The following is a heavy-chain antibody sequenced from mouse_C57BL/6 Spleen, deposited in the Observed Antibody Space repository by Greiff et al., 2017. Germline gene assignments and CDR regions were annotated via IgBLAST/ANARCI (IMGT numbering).Heavy chain of an antibody. CDR3: ASSITTVVPAY. Sequence: VKQSCKASGYTFTSYWMHWVKQRPGQGLEWIGEIDPSDSYTNYNQKFKGKSTLTVDKSSSTAYMQLSSLTSEDSAVYYCASSITTVVPAYWGQGTLVTVSA. V-gene: IGHV1-69*01. D-gene: IGHD1-1*01. J-gene: IGHJ3*01. CDR1: GYTFTSYW. CDR2: IDPSDSYT.